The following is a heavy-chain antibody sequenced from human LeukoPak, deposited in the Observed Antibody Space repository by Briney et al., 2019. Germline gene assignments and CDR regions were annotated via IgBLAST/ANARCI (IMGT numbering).Heavy chain of an antibody. CDR1: GFTFSGSA. D-gene: IGHD6-19*01. CDR2: IRSKANSYAT. J-gene: IGHJ4*02. Sequence: GGSLRLSCAASGFTFSGSAMHWGRQASGTGLEWVGHIRSKANSYATAYAASVKGRFTISRDDSKNTAYLQMNSLKTEDTAVYYCTRRPYSSGWRWTQDYWGQGTLVTVSS. V-gene: IGHV3-73*01. CDR3: TRRPYSSGWRWTQDY.